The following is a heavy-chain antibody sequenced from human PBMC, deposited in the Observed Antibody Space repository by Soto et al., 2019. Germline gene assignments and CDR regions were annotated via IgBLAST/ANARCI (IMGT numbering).Heavy chain of an antibody. J-gene: IGHJ6*02. CDR2: ISSSSRDI. D-gene: IGHD3-16*01. CDR1: GFIFSTYT. CDR3: ARGSWGGDGIDV. Sequence: LRLSCAASGFIFSTYTINWVRQAPVKGLEWVASISSSSRDIFYADSVKARFTISRDNANSSVDLQMNSLRVGDTAIYYCARGSWGGDGIDVWGQGTTVTVSS. V-gene: IGHV3-21*01.